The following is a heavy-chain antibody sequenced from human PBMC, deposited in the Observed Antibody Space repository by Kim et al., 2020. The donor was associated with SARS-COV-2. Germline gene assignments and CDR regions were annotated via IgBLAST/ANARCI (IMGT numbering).Heavy chain of an antibody. J-gene: IGHJ4*02. D-gene: IGHD3-22*01. CDR3: ARHRIVVVIYDY. CDR2: IYYSGST. CDR1: GGSISSSSYY. V-gene: IGHV4-39*01. Sequence: SETLSLTCTVSGGSISSSSYYWGWIRQPPGKGLEWIGSIYYSGSTYYNPSLKSRVTISVDTSKNQFSLKLSSVTAADTAVYYCARHRIVVVIYDYWGQGTLVTVSS.